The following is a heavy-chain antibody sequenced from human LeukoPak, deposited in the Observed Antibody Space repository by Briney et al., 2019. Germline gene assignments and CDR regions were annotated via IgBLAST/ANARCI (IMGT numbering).Heavy chain of an antibody. CDR2: ISSSSSTI. J-gene: IGHJ4*02. CDR3: ARESYPIDY. Sequence: AGGSLRLSCAASGFTFSSYSMNWVRQAPGKGLEWVSYISSSSSTIYYADSVKGRFTISRDNAKNSLCLQMNSLRAEDTAVYYCARESYPIDYWGQGTLVTVSS. CDR1: GFTFSSYS. D-gene: IGHD5-18*01. V-gene: IGHV3-48*01.